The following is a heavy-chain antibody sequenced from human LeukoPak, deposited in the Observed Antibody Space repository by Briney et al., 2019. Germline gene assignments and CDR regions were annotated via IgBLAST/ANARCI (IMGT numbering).Heavy chain of an antibody. D-gene: IGHD3-9*01. CDR2: IYDSGST. CDR3: ARDTYDILTGYYTGQHP. Sequence: SETLSLTCTVSGFSISSFYWSWIRQPPGRGLEWIGYIYDSGSTNYYASLKRRVTISVDTSKNQFSLKLSSVTAADTAVYYCARDTYDILTGYYTGQHPWGQGTLVTVSS. V-gene: IGHV4-59*01. CDR1: GFSISSFY. J-gene: IGHJ5*02.